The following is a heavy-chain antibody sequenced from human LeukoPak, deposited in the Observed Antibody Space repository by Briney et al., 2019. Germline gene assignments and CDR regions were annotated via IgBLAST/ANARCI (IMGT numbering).Heavy chain of an antibody. CDR2: IYTSGST. Sequence: PSETLSLTCTVSGGSISSYYWSWIRQPAGKGLEWIGRIYTSGSTNYNPSLKSRVTMSVDTSKNQFSLKLSSVTAADTAVYYCARERYYYGSGSDIDYWGQGTLVTVSS. CDR1: GGSISSYY. D-gene: IGHD3-10*01. V-gene: IGHV4-4*07. CDR3: ARERYYYGSGSDIDY. J-gene: IGHJ4*02.